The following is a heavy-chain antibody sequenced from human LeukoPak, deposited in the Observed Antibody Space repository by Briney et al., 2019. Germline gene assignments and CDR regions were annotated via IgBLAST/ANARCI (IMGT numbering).Heavy chain of an antibody. CDR2: ISAYNGNT. CDR1: GYTGTSYG. J-gene: IGHJ6*03. Sequence: ASVKVSCKASGYTGTSYGISWVRQAPGQGLEWMGWISAYNGNTNYAQKLQGRVTMTTDTSTSTAYMELRSLRSDDTAVYYCARVRSPIDYYYYMDVWGKGTTVTISS. CDR3: ARVRSPIDYYYYMDV. V-gene: IGHV1-18*01.